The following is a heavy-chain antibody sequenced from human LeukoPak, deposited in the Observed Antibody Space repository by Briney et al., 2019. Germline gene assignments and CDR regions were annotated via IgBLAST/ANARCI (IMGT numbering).Heavy chain of an antibody. Sequence: ASVKVSCKASGGTFSSYVISWVRQAPGQGLEWMGGIILIVGTANYAQKFQGRVTITADESTGTAYMELSSLRSEDTAVYYCATDRGYSSQYFDYWGQGTLVTVSS. CDR1: GGTFSSYV. CDR3: ATDRGYSSQYFDY. J-gene: IGHJ4*02. V-gene: IGHV1-69*01. CDR2: IILIVGTA. D-gene: IGHD6-19*01.